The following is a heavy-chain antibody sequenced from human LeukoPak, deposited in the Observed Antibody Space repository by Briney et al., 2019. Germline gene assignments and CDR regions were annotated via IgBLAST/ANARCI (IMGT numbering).Heavy chain of an antibody. Sequence: GGSLRLSCAASGFTFSSCSMNWVRQAPGKGLEWVSYISSSSSSMYHADSVKGRFTISRDNAKNSLYLQMNSLRAEDTAVYYCAKDGFRWGQGTLVTVSS. V-gene: IGHV3-48*01. D-gene: IGHD2-2*03. CDR3: AKDGFR. CDR2: ISSSSSSM. CDR1: GFTFSSCS. J-gene: IGHJ4*02.